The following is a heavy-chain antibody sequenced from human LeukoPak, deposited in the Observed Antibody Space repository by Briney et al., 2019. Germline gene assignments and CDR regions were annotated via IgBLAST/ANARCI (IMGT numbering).Heavy chain of an antibody. J-gene: IGHJ4*02. CDR2: ISYDGTNK. D-gene: IGHD2-2*01. CDR3: AKGGVVVPAAADY. V-gene: IGHV3-30*18. Sequence: PGGSLRLSCTASGFTFSSYGMHWVRQAPGMGLEWVTVISYDGTNKYYGDSVKGRFTISRDNSKNTLYLQMNSLRAEDTAVYYCAKGGVVVPAAADYWGQGTLVTVSS. CDR1: GFTFSSYG.